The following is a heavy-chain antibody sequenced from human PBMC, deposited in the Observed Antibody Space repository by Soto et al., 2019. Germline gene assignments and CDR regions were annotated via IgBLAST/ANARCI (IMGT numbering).Heavy chain of an antibody. CDR3: ARALSGGSCPIDY. CDR1: GDSISSTNW. CDR2: IYHSGST. D-gene: IGHD2-15*01. V-gene: IGHV4-4*02. J-gene: IGHJ4*02. Sequence: QVQLQGSGPGLVKPSGTLSLTCVVSGDSISSTNWWCWVRQPPGKGLEWIGEIYHSGSTNYDPSLKSRVTISVDKSKNQFSLKLSSVTAADTAVYYCARALSGGSCPIDYWGQGTLVTVSS.